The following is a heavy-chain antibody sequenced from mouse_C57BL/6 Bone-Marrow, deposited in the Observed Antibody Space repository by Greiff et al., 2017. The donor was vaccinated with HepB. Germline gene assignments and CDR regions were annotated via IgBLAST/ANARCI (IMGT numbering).Heavy chain of an antibody. J-gene: IGHJ2*01. CDR1: GYAFTNYL. CDR3: ARGGCYSNYVLHFDY. Sequence: QVQLQQSGAELVRPGPSVKVSCKASGYAFTNYLIEWVKQRPGQGLEWIGVINPGSGGTNYNEKFKGKATLTADKSSSTAYMQLSSLTSEDSAVYFCARGGCYSNYVLHFDYWGQGTTLTVSS. V-gene: IGHV1-54*01. CDR2: INPGSGGT. D-gene: IGHD2-5*01.